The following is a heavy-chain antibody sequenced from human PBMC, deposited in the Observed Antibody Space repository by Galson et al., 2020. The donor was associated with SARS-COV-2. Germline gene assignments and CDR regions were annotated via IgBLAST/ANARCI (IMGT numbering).Heavy chain of an antibody. CDR3: ARDLSATYYDFWSGLANWFDP. D-gene: IGHD3-3*01. Sequence: ASVKVSCKASGYTFTSYGISWVRQAPGQGLEWMGWISAYNGNTNYAQKLQGRVTMTTDTSTSTAYMELRSLRSDDTAVYYCARDLSATYYDFWSGLANWFDPWGQGTLVTVSS. J-gene: IGHJ5*02. CDR2: ISAYNGNT. V-gene: IGHV1-18*01. CDR1: GYTFTSYG.